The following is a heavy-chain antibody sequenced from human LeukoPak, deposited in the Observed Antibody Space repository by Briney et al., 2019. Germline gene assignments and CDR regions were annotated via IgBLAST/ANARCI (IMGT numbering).Heavy chain of an antibody. D-gene: IGHD1-7*01. CDR2: TNHSGST. V-gene: IGHV4-34*01. J-gene: IGHJ4*02. Sequence: PSETLSLTCAVYGGSFSGYYWSWIRQPPGKGLEWIGETNHSGSTNYNPSLKSRVTISVDTSKNQFSLKLSSVTAADTAVYYCARGQTGTLDYWGQGTLVTVSS. CDR1: GGSFSGYY. CDR3: ARGQTGTLDY.